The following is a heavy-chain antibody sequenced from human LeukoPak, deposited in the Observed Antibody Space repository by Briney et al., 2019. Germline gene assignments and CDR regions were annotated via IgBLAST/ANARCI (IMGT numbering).Heavy chain of an antibody. J-gene: IGHJ4*02. V-gene: IGHV4-39*07. CDR2: IYYSGST. D-gene: IGHD3-3*01. Sequence: SETLSLTCTVSGGSISSSSYYWGWIRQPPGKGLEWIGSIYYSGSTYYNPSLKSRVTISVDTSKNQFSLNLSSVTAADTAVYYCARDFYDFWSGYHDYWGQGTLVTVSS. CDR3: ARDFYDFWSGYHDY. CDR1: GGSISSSSYY.